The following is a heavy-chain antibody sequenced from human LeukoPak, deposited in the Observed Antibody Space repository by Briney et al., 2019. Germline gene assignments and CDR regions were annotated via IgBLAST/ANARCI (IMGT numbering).Heavy chain of an antibody. V-gene: IGHV4-39*01. CDR3: ARPGSAAAGTSYYYYYMDV. CDR2: IYYSGST. D-gene: IGHD6-13*01. Sequence: PSETLSLTCTVSGGSISSSSYYWGWIRQPPGKGLEWIGSIYYSGSTYYNPSLKSRVTISVDTSKNQFSLKLSSVTAADTAVYYCARPGSAAAGTSYYYYYMDVWGKGTTVTVSS. CDR1: GGSISSSSYY. J-gene: IGHJ6*03.